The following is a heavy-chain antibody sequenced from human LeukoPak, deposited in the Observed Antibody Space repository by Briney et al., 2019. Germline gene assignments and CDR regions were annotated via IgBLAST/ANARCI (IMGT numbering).Heavy chain of an antibody. Sequence: PSETLSLTCTVSGGSISSGSYYWSWIRQPAGKGLEWIGRIYTSGSTNYNPSLKSRVTISVDTSKNQFSLKLSSVTAADTAVYYCARDANTVVDAFDIWGQGTMVTVSS. CDR3: ARDANTVVDAFDI. CDR2: IYTSGST. CDR1: GGSISSGSYY. V-gene: IGHV4-61*02. J-gene: IGHJ3*02. D-gene: IGHD4-23*01.